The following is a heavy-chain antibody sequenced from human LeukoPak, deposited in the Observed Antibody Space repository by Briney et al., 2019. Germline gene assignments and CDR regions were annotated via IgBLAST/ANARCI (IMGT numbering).Heavy chain of an antibody. CDR3: ARKPNYPDY. CDR1: GGSFNDYS. V-gene: IGHV4-34*01. J-gene: IGHJ4*02. D-gene: IGHD1-1*01. CDR2: ISHSGST. Sequence: SETLSLTCAVYGGSFNDYSWNWIRQPPGKGLEWIGEISHSGSTNYNPSLKSRVTISVDTSKNQFSLKMSSVTAADTAGYFCARKPNYPDYWSQGTLVTVSS.